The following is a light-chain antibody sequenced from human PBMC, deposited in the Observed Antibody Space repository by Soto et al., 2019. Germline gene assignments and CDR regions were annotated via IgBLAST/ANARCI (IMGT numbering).Light chain of an antibody. CDR2: DAS. Sequence: EIVLTQSPSTLSLSPGERATLSCRASQSVSSCLAWYQQKPGQAPRLLIYDASNRATGIPARFSGSGSGTGFTLTISSLQSEDFAVYYCQQYNNWPPITFGQGTRLEIK. CDR3: QQYNNWPPIT. J-gene: IGKJ5*01. CDR1: QSVSSC. V-gene: IGKV3-11*01.